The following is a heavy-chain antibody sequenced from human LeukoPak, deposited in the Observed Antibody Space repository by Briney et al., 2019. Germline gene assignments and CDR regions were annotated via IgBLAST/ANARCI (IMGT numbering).Heavy chain of an antibody. Sequence: GGSLRLSCTASGFTFGDYAMSWVRQAPGKGLEWVGFIRSKAYGGTTEYAASVKGRFTISRDDSESIAYLQMNSLKTEDTAVYYFTRVSLWVVIPPYFFDYWGQGTLVTVSS. D-gene: IGHD3-22*01. CDR2: IRSKAYGGTT. J-gene: IGHJ4*02. CDR3: TRVSLWVVIPPYFFDY. V-gene: IGHV3-49*04. CDR1: GFTFGDYA.